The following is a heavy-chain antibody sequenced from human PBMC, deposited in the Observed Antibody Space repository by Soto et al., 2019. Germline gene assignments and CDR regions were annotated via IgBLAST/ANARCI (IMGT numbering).Heavy chain of an antibody. D-gene: IGHD3-22*01. CDR1: GFTFSSYW. J-gene: IGHJ4*02. Sequence: PGGSLRLSCAASGFTFSSYWMSWVRQAPGKGLEWVANIKQDGSEKYYVDSVKGRFTISRDNAKNSLYLQMNSLRAEDTAVYYCAREQAYYYDSSGYYPLDYWGQGTLVTVSS. V-gene: IGHV3-7*01. CDR3: AREQAYYYDSSGYYPLDY. CDR2: IKQDGSEK.